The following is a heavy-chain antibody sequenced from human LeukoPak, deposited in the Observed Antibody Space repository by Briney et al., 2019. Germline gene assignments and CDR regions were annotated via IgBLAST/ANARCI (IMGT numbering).Heavy chain of an antibody. CDR1: GYIFTSYW. CDR2: IYPGDSDT. Sequence: GESLKIFCKGSGYIFTSYWIGWGRQMPGKGLEWMGIIYPGDSDTRYSPSFQGQVTISADKSISTAYLQWSSVKASDTAMYYCARQISMVRGVIDFQHWGQGTLVTVSS. D-gene: IGHD3-10*01. J-gene: IGHJ1*01. V-gene: IGHV5-51*01. CDR3: ARQISMVRGVIDFQH.